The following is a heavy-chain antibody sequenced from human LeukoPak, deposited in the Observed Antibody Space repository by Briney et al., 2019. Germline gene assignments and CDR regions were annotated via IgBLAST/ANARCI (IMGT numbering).Heavy chain of an antibody. CDR3: ASANTTGVYYFHY. CDR2: IFYSGYT. D-gene: IGHD2/OR15-2a*01. Sequence: PSETLSLTCTVSGGSISSYYWSWIRQFPGKGLEWIAYIFYSGYTNYNPSLKSRVTISLDTSKNQFSLKLSSVTAADTAVYYCASANTTGVYYFHYWGQGTLVTVSS. V-gene: IGHV4-59*01. J-gene: IGHJ4*02. CDR1: GGSISSYY.